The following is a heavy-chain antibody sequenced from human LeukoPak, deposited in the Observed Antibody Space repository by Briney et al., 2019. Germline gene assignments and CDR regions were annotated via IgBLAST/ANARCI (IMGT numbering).Heavy chain of an antibody. CDR3: AREAYCSGGSCYVAFDI. J-gene: IGHJ3*02. V-gene: IGHV3-21*01. Sequence: GGSLRLSCAASGFTFNSYSINWVPQAPGKGLEWVSSISSSSSYIYYADSVKGRFTISRDNAKNSLYLQMNSLRAEDTAVYYCAREAYCSGGSCYVAFDIWGQGTTVTVSS. CDR1: GFTFNSYS. D-gene: IGHD2-15*01. CDR2: ISSSSSYI.